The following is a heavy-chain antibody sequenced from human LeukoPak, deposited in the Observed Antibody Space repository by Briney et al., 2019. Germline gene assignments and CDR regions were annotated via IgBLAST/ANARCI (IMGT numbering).Heavy chain of an antibody. CDR2: ISYDGSNK. J-gene: IGHJ5*02. V-gene: IGHV3-30*04. CDR1: GFTFSSYA. CDR3: ARELGGFGYYDSSGYPS. Sequence: GGSLRLSCAASGFTFSSYAMHWVRQAPGKGLEWVAVISYDGSNKYYADSVKGRFTISRDNSKNTLYLQMNSLRAEDAAVYYCARELGGFGYYDSSGYPSWGQGTLVTVSS. D-gene: IGHD3-22*01.